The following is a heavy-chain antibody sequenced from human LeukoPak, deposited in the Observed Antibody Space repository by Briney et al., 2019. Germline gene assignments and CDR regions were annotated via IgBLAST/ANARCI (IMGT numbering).Heavy chain of an antibody. CDR1: GGSFSGYY. V-gene: IGHV4-34*01. CDR3: ARGRTRSSSWYGFDY. Sequence: KTSETLSLTCAVYGGSFSGYYWSWIRQPPGKGLEWIGEINHSGSTNYNPSLKSRVTISVDTSKNQFSLKLSSVTAADTAVYYCARGRTRSSSWYGFDYWGQGTLVTVSS. D-gene: IGHD6-13*01. CDR2: INHSGST. J-gene: IGHJ4*02.